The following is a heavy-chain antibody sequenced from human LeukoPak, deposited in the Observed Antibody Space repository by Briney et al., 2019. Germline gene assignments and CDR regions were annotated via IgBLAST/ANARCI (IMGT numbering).Heavy chain of an antibody. D-gene: IGHD6-19*01. CDR3: ARVLFRGIAVAD. Sequence: ASVKVSCKASSYTFTSYGISWVRQAPGQGLEWMGWISAYNGNTNYAQKLQGRVTMTTDTSTSTAYMELRSLRSDDTAVYYCARVLFRGIAVADWGQGTLVTVSS. J-gene: IGHJ4*02. V-gene: IGHV1-18*01. CDR1: SYTFTSYG. CDR2: ISAYNGNT.